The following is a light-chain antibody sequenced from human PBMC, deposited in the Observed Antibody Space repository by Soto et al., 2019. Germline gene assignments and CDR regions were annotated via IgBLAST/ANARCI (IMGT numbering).Light chain of an antibody. V-gene: IGKV4-1*01. CDR2: WAS. Sequence: DIVMTQSPDSLAVSLGERATINCKSSQTVLYSSNNKNYLAWYQQKPGQPPKLLIYWASTRESGVPDRFSGSGSVTDFTLTISSLQAEDVAVYYCQQYYTNPPTFGGGTKVEIK. CDR3: QQYYTNPPT. CDR1: QTVLYSSNNKNY. J-gene: IGKJ4*01.